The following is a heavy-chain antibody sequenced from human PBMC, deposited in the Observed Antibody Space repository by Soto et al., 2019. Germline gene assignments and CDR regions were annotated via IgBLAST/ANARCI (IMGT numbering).Heavy chain of an antibody. D-gene: IGHD3-22*01. J-gene: IGHJ5*02. CDR2: IFSNDEK. CDR1: GFSRSHARMG. V-gene: IGHV2-26*01. Sequence: SCPPLVNPTETLTLPCTVSGFSRSHARMGVSWIRLPPWKSLEWLAHIFSNDEKSYSTSLKSRRTTTKDTSKSQVLLTMTNMDPVDTATYYCGRIGAGLRPGGYYYRWFDPWGQGTLVTVSS. CDR3: GRIGAGLRPGGYYYRWFDP.